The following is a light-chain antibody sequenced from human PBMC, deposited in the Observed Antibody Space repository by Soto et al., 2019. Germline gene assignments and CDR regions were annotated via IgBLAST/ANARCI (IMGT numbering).Light chain of an antibody. J-gene: IGLJ2*01. CDR1: SSNIGSNY. Sequence: QSVLTQPPSASGTPGQRVTISCSGSSSNIGSNYVYWYQQLPGTVPQLLIYRNNERPSGVPDRFSGSKSGTSASLAISGPRSEDEADYYCAAWDDSLSGVVFGGGTKLTVL. CDR2: RNN. V-gene: IGLV1-47*01. CDR3: AAWDDSLSGVV.